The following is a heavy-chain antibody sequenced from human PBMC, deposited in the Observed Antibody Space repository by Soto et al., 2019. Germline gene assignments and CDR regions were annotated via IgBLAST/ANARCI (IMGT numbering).Heavy chain of an antibody. J-gene: IGHJ5*02. CDR3: AKLIAGAGSNWFDP. Sequence: SETLSLTCSVSGGAISGYYWIWIRQPPGKGLEWIGYTFYGGSTNYNPSLKSRVSISSDTSKNHLSLKLSSMTAADTAVYYCAKLIAGAGSNWFDPWGQGTLVTVS. CDR2: TFYGGST. D-gene: IGHD3-10*01. V-gene: IGHV4-59*01. CDR1: GGAISGYY.